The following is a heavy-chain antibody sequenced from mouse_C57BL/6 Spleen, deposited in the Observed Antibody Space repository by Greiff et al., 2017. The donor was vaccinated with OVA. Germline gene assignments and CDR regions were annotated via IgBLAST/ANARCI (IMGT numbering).Heavy chain of an antibody. CDR2: IDPEDGET. Sequence: VQLQQSGAELVKTGASVKLSCTASGFNIKDYYMHWVKQRTEQGLEWIGRIDPEDGETKYAPKFQGKATITADTSSNTAYLQLSSLTSEDTAVYYCARSGYYGSPFAYWGQGTLVTVSA. V-gene: IGHV14-2*01. J-gene: IGHJ3*01. D-gene: IGHD1-1*01. CDR1: GFNIKDYY. CDR3: ARSGYYGSPFAY.